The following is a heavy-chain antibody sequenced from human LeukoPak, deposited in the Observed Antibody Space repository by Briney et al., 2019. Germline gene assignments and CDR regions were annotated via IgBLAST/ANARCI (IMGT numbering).Heavy chain of an antibody. Sequence: ASVKVSCKASGYTFTGYYMHWVRQAPGQGLEWMGWINPNSGGTNYAQKFQGWVTMTRDTSISTAYMELSRLRSDDTAVYYCASITGDYYYYMDVWGKGTTVTVSS. V-gene: IGHV1-2*04. J-gene: IGHJ6*03. CDR3: ASITGDYYYYMDV. CDR2: INPNSGGT. CDR1: GYTFTGYY. D-gene: IGHD3-10*01.